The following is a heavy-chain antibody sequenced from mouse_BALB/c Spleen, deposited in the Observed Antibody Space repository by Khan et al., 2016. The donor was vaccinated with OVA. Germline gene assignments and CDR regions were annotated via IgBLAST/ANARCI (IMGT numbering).Heavy chain of an antibody. CDR3: AMGRTY. Sequence: EVKLLESGPGLVKPSQSLSLTCTVTGYSITSDYAWNWIRQFPGNKLEWMGYISYSDRTSYNPSLKSRISVTRDTSKNQFFLQLNSVTTEDTATYYCAMGRTYWGQGTLVTVSA. J-gene: IGHJ3*01. CDR2: ISYSDRT. V-gene: IGHV3-2*02. CDR1: GYSITSDYA. D-gene: IGHD4-1*01.